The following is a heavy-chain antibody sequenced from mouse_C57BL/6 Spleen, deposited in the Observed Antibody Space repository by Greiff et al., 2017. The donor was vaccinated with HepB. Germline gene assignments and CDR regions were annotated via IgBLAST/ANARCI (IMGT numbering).Heavy chain of an antibody. V-gene: IGHV1-69*01. Sequence: QVQLQQPGAELVMPGASVKLSCKASGYTFTSYWMHWVKQRPGQGLEWIGEIDPSDSYTNYNQKFKGKSTLTVDKSSSTAYMQLSSLTSEDSAVYYCASQAGNYAMDYWGQGTSVTVSS. D-gene: IGHD3-2*02. CDR3: ASQAGNYAMDY. CDR1: GYTFTSYW. J-gene: IGHJ4*01. CDR2: IDPSDSYT.